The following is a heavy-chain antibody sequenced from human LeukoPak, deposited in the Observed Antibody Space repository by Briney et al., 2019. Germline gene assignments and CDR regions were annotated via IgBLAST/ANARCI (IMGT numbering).Heavy chain of an antibody. D-gene: IGHD6-13*01. V-gene: IGHV3-30*02. CDR1: GFTFSSYG. CDR3: AKDGRDKAAAVDY. Sequence: GGSLRLSCAASGFTFSSYGMHWVRQAPGKGLEWVAVIWYDGSNKYYADSVKGRFTISRDNSKNTLYLQMNSLRAEDTAVYYCAKDGRDKAAAVDYWGQGTLVTVSS. CDR2: IWYDGSNK. J-gene: IGHJ4*02.